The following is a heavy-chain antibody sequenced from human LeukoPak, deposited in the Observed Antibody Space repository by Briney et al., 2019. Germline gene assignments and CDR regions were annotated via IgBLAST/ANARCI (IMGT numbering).Heavy chain of an antibody. D-gene: IGHD3-22*01. CDR2: IGSSGGNK. CDR3: AVMTRDYYDSSGYFDF. V-gene: IGHV3-21*01. CDR1: GFTFSGYN. J-gene: IGHJ4*02. Sequence: SGGSLRLSCGASGFTFSGYNMCWVRQPPGKGLEWVSCIGSSGGNKKYADSVKGRFTISRDNAKSSLHLQMNSLRAEDTAVYYCAVMTRDYYDSSGYFDFWGQGTLVTVSS.